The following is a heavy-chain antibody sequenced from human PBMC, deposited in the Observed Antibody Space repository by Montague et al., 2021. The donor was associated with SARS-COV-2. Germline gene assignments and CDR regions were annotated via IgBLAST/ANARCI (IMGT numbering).Heavy chain of an antibody. Sequence: TLSLTCTVSGDSVSGGPYYWTWIRQPAGKGLEWIGRIFTRGSTLYNPSLKSRVTISLDPSKNQFSLTLSSVTAADTAVYYCTREVLAAMRPWFGPWGQGTLVTVSS. V-gene: IGHV4-61*02. CDR3: TREVLAAMRPWFGP. CDR2: IFTRGST. D-gene: IGHD2-2*01. CDR1: GDSVSGGPYY. J-gene: IGHJ5*02.